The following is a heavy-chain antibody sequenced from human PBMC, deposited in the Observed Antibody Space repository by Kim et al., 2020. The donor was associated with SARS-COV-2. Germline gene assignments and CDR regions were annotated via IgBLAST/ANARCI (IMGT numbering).Heavy chain of an antibody. Sequence: SETLSLTCAVYGGSFSGYYWSWIRQPPGKGLEWIGEINHSGSTNYNPSLKSRVTISVDTSKNQFSLKLSSVTAADTAVYYCARGLRAVKYFDYWGQGTLV. J-gene: IGHJ4*02. CDR2: INHSGST. CDR1: GGSFSGYY. CDR3: ARGLRAVKYFDY. V-gene: IGHV4-34*01. D-gene: IGHD6-19*01.